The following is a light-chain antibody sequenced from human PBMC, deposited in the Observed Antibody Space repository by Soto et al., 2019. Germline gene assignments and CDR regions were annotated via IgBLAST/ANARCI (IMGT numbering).Light chain of an antibody. Sequence: QSVLTQPAYVSGSPGQSITISCTGTSSDVGGYNYVSWYQQHPGKAPKLMIYEVSNRPSGVSNRFSGSKSGNTASLTISGLQAEDEADYYCSSYTSSSTYVFGTGTTLTVL. CDR1: SSDVGGYNY. CDR3: SSYTSSSTYV. V-gene: IGLV2-14*01. CDR2: EVS. J-gene: IGLJ1*01.